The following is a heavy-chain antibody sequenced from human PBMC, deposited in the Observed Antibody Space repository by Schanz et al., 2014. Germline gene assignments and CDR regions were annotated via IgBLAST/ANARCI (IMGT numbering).Heavy chain of an antibody. CDR3: ARGPPYSSTYDY. V-gene: IGHV1-8*01. J-gene: IGHJ4*02. CDR1: GYPFASYD. Sequence: QVQLVQSGAEVKKPGASVKVSCKASGYPFASYDINWVRQATGQGLEWMAWLNPDSGNSGYAQKFQGRITMTRNTSVSTAYMELSSLRSEDTAVYYCARGPPYSSTYDYWGQGTLVTVSS. D-gene: IGHD6-13*01. CDR2: LNPDSGNS.